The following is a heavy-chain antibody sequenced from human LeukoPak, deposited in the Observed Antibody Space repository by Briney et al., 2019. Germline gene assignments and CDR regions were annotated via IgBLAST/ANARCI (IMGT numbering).Heavy chain of an antibody. CDR3: ASWGLGIAAAGTRWFDP. CDR2: IIPIFGTA. J-gene: IGHJ5*02. V-gene: IGHV1-69*13. CDR1: GYTFTNYG. D-gene: IGHD6-13*01. Sequence: SVKVSCKASGYTFTNYGISWVRQAPGQGLEWMGGIIPIFGTANYAQKFQGRVTITADESTSTAYMELSSLRSEDTAVYYCASWGLGIAAAGTRWFDPWGQGTLVTVSS.